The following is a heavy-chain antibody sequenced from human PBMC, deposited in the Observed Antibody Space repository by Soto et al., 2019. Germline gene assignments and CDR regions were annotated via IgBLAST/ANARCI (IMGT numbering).Heavy chain of an antibody. J-gene: IGHJ4*02. Sequence: SETLSLTCTVSGGSMSSGIYYWSWIRQPPGKGLECIGFTSYSGTTYYNTSLWSRVSMSVDTSKNQFSLHVNSVTAADTAVYYCATMGTPVTGLYYFAHWGQGTLVTVS. V-gene: IGHV4-30-4*01. CDR2: TSYSGTT. CDR3: ATMGTPVTGLYYFAH. CDR1: GGSMSSGIYY. D-gene: IGHD4-17*01.